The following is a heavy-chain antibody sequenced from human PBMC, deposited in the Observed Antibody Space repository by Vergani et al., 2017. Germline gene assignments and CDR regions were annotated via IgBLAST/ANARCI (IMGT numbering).Heavy chain of an antibody. CDR2: VNNDGST. V-gene: IGHV4-59*01. J-gene: IGHJ4*02. CDR1: GAAIKDFY. Sequence: QVQLQESGPGLVKPSETLSLTCTVSGAAIKDFYWSWFRQPPGKGLEWIGYVNNDGSTNYNPSLGSRVSISLDTPKSQFSLKLTSVTAADTAVYYCARENDIFNGYYSHYFDHWGQGTLVTVSS. CDR3: ARENDIFNGYYSHYFDH. D-gene: IGHD3-9*01.